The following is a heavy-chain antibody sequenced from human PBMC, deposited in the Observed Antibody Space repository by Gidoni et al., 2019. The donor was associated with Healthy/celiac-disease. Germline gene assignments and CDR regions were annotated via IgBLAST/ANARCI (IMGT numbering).Heavy chain of an antibody. V-gene: IGHV3-13*01. CDR3: ARAGYYYDSSGYYYRSDAFDI. CDR1: GFTSSSYD. J-gene: IGHJ3*02. Sequence: EVQLVESGGGLVQTGGSLRLCRAASGFTSSSYDMHWVRQATGNGLEWVSAIGTAGDTYYPGSVKGRFTISRENAKNSLYLQMNSLRAEDTAVYYCARAGYYYDSSGYYYRSDAFDIWGQGTMVTVSS. CDR2: IGTAGDT. D-gene: IGHD3-22*01.